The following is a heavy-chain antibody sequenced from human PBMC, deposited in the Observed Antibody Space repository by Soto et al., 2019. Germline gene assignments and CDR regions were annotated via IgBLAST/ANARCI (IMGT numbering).Heavy chain of an antibody. D-gene: IGHD3-3*01. V-gene: IGHV3-43*01. J-gene: IGHJ6*02. CDR2: ITWNGGNT. CDR1: GFSFDDYN. Sequence: PGGSLRLSCAASGFSFDDYNIRWVRQAPGKGLEWVSLITWNGGNTYYADSVKGRFTISRDGTTESVSLQMTSLKREDTGLYYCARETLSFGSALDVWGQGTMVPVSS. CDR3: ARETLSFGSALDV.